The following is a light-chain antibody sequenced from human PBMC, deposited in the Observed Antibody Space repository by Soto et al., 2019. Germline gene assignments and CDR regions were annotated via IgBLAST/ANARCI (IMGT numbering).Light chain of an antibody. V-gene: IGKV1-39*01. CDR3: QQSYNTPLT. CDR2: AAS. Sequence: DIQMTQSPSSLSASVGDRVTITCRASQSISSYLNWYQQKPGKAPKFLIYAASSLQSGVPSRFSGSGSGTDFTLTISSQQPEDFATYYCQQSYNTPLTFGPGTKVDIK. CDR1: QSISSY. J-gene: IGKJ3*01.